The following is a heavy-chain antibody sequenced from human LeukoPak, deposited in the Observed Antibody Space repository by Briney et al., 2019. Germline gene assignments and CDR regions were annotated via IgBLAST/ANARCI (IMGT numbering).Heavy chain of an antibody. CDR2: IYYSGST. J-gene: IGHJ4*02. Sequence: PSETLSLTCTVSGGSISSSGYFWAWIRQPPGKGLEWIGTIYYSGSTYYSPSLKSRVTISVDTSKNQFSLKLSSVTAADTAVYYCARQDGMTAVTTVIDYWGQGTLVTVSS. CDR1: GGSISSSGYF. V-gene: IGHV4-39*01. CDR3: ARQDGMTAVTTVIDY. D-gene: IGHD4-11*01.